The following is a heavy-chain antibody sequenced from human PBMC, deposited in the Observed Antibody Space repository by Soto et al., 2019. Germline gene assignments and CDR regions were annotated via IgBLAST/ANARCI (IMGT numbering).Heavy chain of an antibody. CDR3: ARDGSGDRHAFDI. J-gene: IGHJ3*02. CDR1: GFNFSSYG. CDR2: IWYDGSNK. V-gene: IGHV3-33*01. D-gene: IGHD3-10*01. Sequence: QVQLVESGGGVVQPGRSLRLSCAASGFNFSSYGMHWVRQAPGKGLEWVAVIWYDGSNKYYADSVKGRFIISRDNSKNTLYLQMNSLRVEDRAVYYCARDGSGDRHAFDIWGQGTMVTVSS.